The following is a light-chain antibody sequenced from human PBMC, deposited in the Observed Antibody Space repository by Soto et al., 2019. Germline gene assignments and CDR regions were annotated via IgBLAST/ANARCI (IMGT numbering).Light chain of an antibody. CDR2: GAS. CDR1: QSVSSTS. CDR3: QQYGSSPPYT. Sequence: EIVLTQSPGTLSLSPGDRATLSCRASQSVSSTSLAWYQQKPGQAPRLLIYGASSRATGIPDRFSGSGSGTDFTLTISRLEPEDFAVYYCQQYGSSPPYTFGQGTKLEIK. J-gene: IGKJ2*01. V-gene: IGKV3-20*01.